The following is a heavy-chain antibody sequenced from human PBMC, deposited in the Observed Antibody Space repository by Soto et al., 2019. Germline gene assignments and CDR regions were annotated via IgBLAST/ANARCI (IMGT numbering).Heavy chain of an antibody. CDR3: ARDAEIYDLWSGYYKPINWFDP. D-gene: IGHD3-3*01. CDR2: ISAYNGNT. Sequence: ASVKVSCKASGYTFTSYGISWVRQAPGQGLEWMGWISAYNGNTNYAQKLQGRVTMTTDTSTSTAYMELRSLRSDDTAVYYCARDAEIYDLWSGYYKPINWFDPWGQGTLVTVSS. J-gene: IGHJ5*02. V-gene: IGHV1-18*01. CDR1: GYTFTSYG.